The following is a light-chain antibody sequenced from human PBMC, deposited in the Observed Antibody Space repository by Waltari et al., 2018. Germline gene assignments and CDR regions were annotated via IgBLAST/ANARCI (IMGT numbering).Light chain of an antibody. CDR3: SSYAGSNSVI. CDR1: SSDVGDYNY. J-gene: IGLJ2*01. V-gene: IGLV2-8*01. Sequence: QSALTQPPSASGSPGQSVTIPCTGTSSDVGDYNYVSWYQQHPGKAPKLMIYEVTQRPSGVPDRFSGSKSGNTASLTVSGLQAEDEADYYCSSYAGSNSVIFGGGTKLTVL. CDR2: EVT.